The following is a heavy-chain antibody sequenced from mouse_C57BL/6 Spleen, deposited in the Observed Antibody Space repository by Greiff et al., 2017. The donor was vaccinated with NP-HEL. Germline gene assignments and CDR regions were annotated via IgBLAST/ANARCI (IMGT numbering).Heavy chain of an antibody. J-gene: IGHJ2*01. CDR1: GFSFNTYA. CDR3: VRSFYDYYFDY. V-gene: IGHV10-1*01. D-gene: IGHD2-3*01. Sequence: EVQVVESGGGLVQPKGSLKLSCAASGFSFNTYAMNWVRQAPGKGLEWVARIRSKSNNYATYYADSVKDRFTISRDDSESMLYLQMNNLKTEDTAMYYCVRSFYDYYFDYWGQGTTLTVSS. CDR2: IRSKSNNYAT.